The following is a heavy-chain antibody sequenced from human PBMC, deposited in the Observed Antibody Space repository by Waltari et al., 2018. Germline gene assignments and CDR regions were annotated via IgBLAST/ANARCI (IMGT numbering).Heavy chain of an antibody. V-gene: IGHV4-4*02. D-gene: IGHD6-19*01. Sequence: QVQLQESGPRLVKPSGTLSLTCGVSRGSPSNINLWNWIRQAPGEGLEWLGEIHRTGGRNNNPTLKRRLTMSVDRSNSQVSMKLKSVTAADTAVYFCATSSFVAVLDSWGRGTLVTVSS. J-gene: IGHJ4*02. CDR2: IHRTGGR. CDR1: RGSPSNINL. CDR3: ATSSFVAVLDS.